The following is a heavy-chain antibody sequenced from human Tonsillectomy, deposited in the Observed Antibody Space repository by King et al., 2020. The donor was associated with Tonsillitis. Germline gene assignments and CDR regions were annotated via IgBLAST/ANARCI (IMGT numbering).Heavy chain of an antibody. CDR2: IKQDGSEK. Sequence: VQLVESGGGLVQPGGSLRLSCAASGFTFSSYWMSWVRQAPGKGLEWVANIKQDGSEKYYVDFVKGRFTISRDNAKNSLYLQMNSLRAEDTAVYYCARDGITMIVVGKFDYWGQGTLVTVSS. J-gene: IGHJ4*02. V-gene: IGHV3-7*03. CDR1: GFTFSSYW. D-gene: IGHD3-22*01. CDR3: ARDGITMIVVGKFDY.